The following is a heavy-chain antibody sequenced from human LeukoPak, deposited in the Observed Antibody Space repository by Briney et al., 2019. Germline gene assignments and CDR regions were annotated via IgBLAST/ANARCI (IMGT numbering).Heavy chain of an antibody. D-gene: IGHD3-22*01. CDR2: ISYVGSNT. CDR1: GFTFSSYA. Sequence: PGGSLRLSCAASGFTFSSYAMHWVRQAPGKGLEWVAVISYVGSNTYYGDPVKGRFTISRDNSKNTLYLQMNSLRVEDTAVYYCARGQFRFSDYDSSGFDYWGQGTLVTVSS. J-gene: IGHJ4*02. V-gene: IGHV3-30*04. CDR3: ARGQFRFSDYDSSGFDY.